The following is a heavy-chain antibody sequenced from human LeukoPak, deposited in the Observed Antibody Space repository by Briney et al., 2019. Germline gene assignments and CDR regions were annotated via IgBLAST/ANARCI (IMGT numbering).Heavy chain of an antibody. D-gene: IGHD3-10*01. V-gene: IGHV4-61*08. CDR1: GGSISSGGYY. Sequence: PSETLSLTCTVSGGSISSGGYYWSWIRQPPGKGLEWIGEINHSGGTNYNPSLKSRVTISVDTSKKQFSLKLSSVTAADTAVYYCARGVDYYGVWGQGTLVTVSS. CDR3: ARGVDYYGV. J-gene: IGHJ4*02. CDR2: INHSGGT.